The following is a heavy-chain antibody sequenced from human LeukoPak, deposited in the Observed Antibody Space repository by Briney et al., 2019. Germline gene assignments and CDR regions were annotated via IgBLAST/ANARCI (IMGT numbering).Heavy chain of an antibody. CDR2: IYYSGST. J-gene: IGHJ4*02. CDR1: GGSISSGDYY. CDR3: ARDLLNEGNHLDY. D-gene: IGHD4-23*01. V-gene: IGHV4-30-4*01. Sequence: SSETLSLTCTVSGGSISSGDYYWSWIRQPPGKGLEWIGYIYYSGSTYYNPSLKSRVTISVDTSKNQFSLKLSSVTAADTAVYHCARDLLNEGNHLDYWGQGTLVTVSS.